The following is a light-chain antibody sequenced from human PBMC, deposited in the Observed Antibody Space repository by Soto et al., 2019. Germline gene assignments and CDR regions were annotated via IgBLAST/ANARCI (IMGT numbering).Light chain of an antibody. V-gene: IGLV4-60*03. J-gene: IGLJ3*02. CDR1: SGHSSYI. Sequence: QSVLTQSSSASASLGSSVKLTRTLDSGHSSYIIAWHQQQPGKAPRYLMKLEGSGSYNKGSGVPDRFSGSSSGADRYLTISNLQSEDEADYYCETWDSSTRVFGGGTKLTVL. CDR3: ETWDSSTRV. CDR2: LEGSGSY.